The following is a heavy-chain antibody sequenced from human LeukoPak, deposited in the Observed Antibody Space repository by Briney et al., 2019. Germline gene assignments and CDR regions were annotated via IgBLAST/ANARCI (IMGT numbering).Heavy chain of an antibody. D-gene: IGHD5-12*01. CDR3: ASGSNYYYYYGMDV. J-gene: IGHJ6*02. V-gene: IGHV1-18*01. CDR1: GYTFTSYG. Sequence: GASVKVSCKASGYTFTSYGISWVRQAPGQGLEWMGWISAYNGNTNYAQKLQGRVTMTTDTSTSTAYMELRSLRSDDTAVYYCASGSNYYYYYGMDVWGQGTTVTVSS. CDR2: ISAYNGNT.